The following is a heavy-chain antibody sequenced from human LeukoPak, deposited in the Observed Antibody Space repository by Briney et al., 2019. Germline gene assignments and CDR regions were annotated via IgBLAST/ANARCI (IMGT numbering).Heavy chain of an antibody. Sequence: PSETLSLTCTVSGGPVSSGGYYWSWIRQPPGKGLEWIGYIYYSGSTSYKPSLKSRVTTSVDTSKNQFSLKLSSVTAADTAVYYCARGSGYYDSSGYYYYYGMDVWGQGTTVTVSS. CDR1: GGPVSSGGYY. J-gene: IGHJ6*02. V-gene: IGHV4-61*08. CDR3: ARGSGYYDSSGYYYYYGMDV. CDR2: IYYSGST. D-gene: IGHD3-22*01.